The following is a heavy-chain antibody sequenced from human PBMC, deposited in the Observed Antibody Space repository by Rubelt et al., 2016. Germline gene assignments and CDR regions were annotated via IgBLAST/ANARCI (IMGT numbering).Heavy chain of an antibody. CDR1: GYTFTSYG. J-gene: IGHJ5*02. D-gene: IGHD1-14*01. Sequence: QVQLVQSGAEVKKPGASVKVSCKASGYTFTSYGISWVRQAPGQGLEWMGGIILIFGTANYATKFQGRVTITADESTGTAYMELSSLRSEDTAVYYCARENTGGWFDPWGQGTLVTVSS. CDR2: IILIFGTA. CDR3: ARENTGGWFDP. V-gene: IGHV1-69*13.